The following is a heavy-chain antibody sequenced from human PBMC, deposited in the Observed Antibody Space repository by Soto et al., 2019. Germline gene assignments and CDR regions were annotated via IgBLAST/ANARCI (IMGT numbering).Heavy chain of an antibody. CDR3: AKELYDYGSGSSREDALDI. D-gene: IGHD3-10*01. CDR2: ISGSGGST. Sequence: GGSPRLSFAAYGLTFSRDAMSWFRQAPGKGLEWVSAISGSGGSTYYADSVKGRFTISRDNSKNTLYLQMNSLRAEDTAVYYCAKELYDYGSGSSREDALDIGGQGTMGTVS. V-gene: IGHV3-23*01. CDR1: GLTFSRDA. J-gene: IGHJ3*02.